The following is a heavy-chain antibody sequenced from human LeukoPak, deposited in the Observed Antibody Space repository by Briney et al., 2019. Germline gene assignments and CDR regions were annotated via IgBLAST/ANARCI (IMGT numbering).Heavy chain of an antibody. CDR3: ARGVYIAAAQYGY. CDR2: IYYSGTT. V-gene: IGHV4-59*01. J-gene: IGHJ4*02. Sequence: SETLSLTCTVSGGSISSYYWSWIRQPPGKGLEWIGYIYYSGTTNYNPSLKSRDTISVDTSKNQFSLKLSSVTAADTAVYYCARGVYIAAAQYGYWGQGTLVTVSS. CDR1: GGSISSYY. D-gene: IGHD6-13*01.